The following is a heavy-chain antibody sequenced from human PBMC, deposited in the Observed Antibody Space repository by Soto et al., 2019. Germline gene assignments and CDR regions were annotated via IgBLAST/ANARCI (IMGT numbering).Heavy chain of an antibody. CDR2: IYYSGST. Sequence: SETLSLTCTVSGGSISSGDYYWSWIRQPPGKGLEWIGYIYYSGSTYYNPSLKSRVTISVDTSKNQFSLKLSSVTAADTAVYYCATQKIGQGDTYYYYGMDVWGQGTTVTVSS. V-gene: IGHV4-30-4*01. CDR3: ATQKIGQGDTYYYYGMDV. CDR1: GGSISSGDYY. D-gene: IGHD3-10*01. J-gene: IGHJ6*02.